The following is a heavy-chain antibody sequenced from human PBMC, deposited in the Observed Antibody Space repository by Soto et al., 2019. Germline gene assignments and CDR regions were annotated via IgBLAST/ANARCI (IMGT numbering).Heavy chain of an antibody. V-gene: IGHV1-69*13. D-gene: IGHD2-15*01. Sequence: SVKVSCKASGGTFSSYAISWVRQAPGQGLEWMGGIIPIFGTANYAQKFQGRVTITADESTSTAYMELSSLRSEDTAVYYCARDYGGGMAFDIWGRGTMVTVSS. CDR3: ARDYGGGMAFDI. J-gene: IGHJ3*02. CDR2: IIPIFGTA. CDR1: GGTFSSYA.